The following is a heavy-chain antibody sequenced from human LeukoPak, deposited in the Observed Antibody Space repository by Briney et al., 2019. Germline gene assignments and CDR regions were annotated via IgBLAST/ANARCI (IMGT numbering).Heavy chain of an antibody. V-gene: IGHV1-69*05. CDR2: IIPIFGTA. CDR3: ALITVRDYYYYYMDV. CDR1: GGTFSSYA. Sequence: GASVKVSCKASGGTFSSYAISWVRQAPGQGLEWMGGIIPIFGTANYAQKFQGRVTITTDESTSTAYMELSSLRSEDTAVYNCALITVRDYYYYYMDVWGKGTTVTVSS. J-gene: IGHJ6*03. D-gene: IGHD4-11*01.